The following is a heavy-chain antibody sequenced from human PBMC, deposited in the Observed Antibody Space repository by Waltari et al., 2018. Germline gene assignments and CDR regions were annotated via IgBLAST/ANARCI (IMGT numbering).Heavy chain of an antibody. CDR3: ARGARALLAPWDY. D-gene: IGHD1-26*01. Sequence: QVQLQESGPGLVKPSETLSLTCAVSGYSISSGYYWGWIRQPPGKGLEWIGYIYYSGSTNYNPSLKSRVTISVDTSKNQFSLKLSSVTAADTAVYYCARGARALLAPWDYWGQGTLVTVSS. CDR2: IYYSGST. CDR1: GYSISSGYY. J-gene: IGHJ4*02. V-gene: IGHV4-61*01.